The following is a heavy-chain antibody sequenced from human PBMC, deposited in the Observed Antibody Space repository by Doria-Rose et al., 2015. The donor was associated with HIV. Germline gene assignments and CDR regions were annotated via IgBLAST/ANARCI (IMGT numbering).Heavy chain of an antibody. Sequence: ESGPVLVKPTETLTLTCTVSGVSLSSPGMGVSWIRQPPGKALEWLANIFSDDERSCKTSLKSRLTISRRTSKSQVVLTMTDMDPVDTATYYCARIKSSRWYHKYYFDFWGQGTLVIVSA. D-gene: IGHD6-13*01. J-gene: IGHJ4*02. CDR3: ARIKSSRWYHKYYFDF. CDR1: GVSLSSPGMG. V-gene: IGHV2-26*01. CDR2: IFSDDER.